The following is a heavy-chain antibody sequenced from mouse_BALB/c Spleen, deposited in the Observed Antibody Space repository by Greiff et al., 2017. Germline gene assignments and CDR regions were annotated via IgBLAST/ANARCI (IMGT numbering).Heavy chain of an antibody. V-gene: IGHV5-6-5*01. CDR3: ATTIGTTGWYFGV. J-gene: IGHJ1*01. Sequence: EVQVVESGGGLVKPGGSLKLSCAASGFTFSSYAMSWVRQTPEKRLEWVASISSGGSTYYPDSVKGRFTISRDNARNILYLQMSSLRSEDTAMYYCATTIGTTGWYFGVWGAGTTVTVSS. CDR2: ISSGGST. D-gene: IGHD2-14*01. CDR1: GFTFSSYA.